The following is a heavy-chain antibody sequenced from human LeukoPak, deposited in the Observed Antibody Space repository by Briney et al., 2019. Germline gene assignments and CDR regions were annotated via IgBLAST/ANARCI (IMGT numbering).Heavy chain of an antibody. Sequence: SETLSLTCTVSGGSINTYYWSWIRQPPGKGLEWIGYLYNSGTTNYNPSLKSRVSISGDTSKNQFSLKLISVTAADTAVYYCARRGVKTTRFDYWGLGILVTVSS. CDR2: LYNSGTT. V-gene: IGHV4-59*01. J-gene: IGHJ4*02. CDR3: ARRGVKTTRFDY. CDR1: GGSINTYY. D-gene: IGHD1-1*01.